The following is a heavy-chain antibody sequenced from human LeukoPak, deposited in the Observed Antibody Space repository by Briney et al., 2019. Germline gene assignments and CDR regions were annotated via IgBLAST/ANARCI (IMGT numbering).Heavy chain of an antibody. CDR2: ISSTGGTT. CDR3: AKNGDRGAYCTGGTCYPYFYYYMDV. D-gene: IGHD2-15*01. Sequence: GGSLRLSCAASGITFSSYGMSWVRQAPGKGLEWVTSISSTGGTTYYADSVKGRFTISRDNSKNTLYLQMNSLRAEDTAIYYCAKNGDRGAYCTGGTCYPYFYYYMDVWGKGTTVTI. V-gene: IGHV3-23*01. CDR1: GITFSSYG. J-gene: IGHJ6*03.